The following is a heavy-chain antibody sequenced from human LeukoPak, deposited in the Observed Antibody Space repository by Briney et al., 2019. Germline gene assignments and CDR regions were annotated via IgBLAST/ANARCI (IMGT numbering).Heavy chain of an antibody. D-gene: IGHD6-19*01. CDR2: IYHSGST. Sequence: SETLSLTCAVSGGSISSSNWWSWVRQPPGKGLEWIGEIYHSGSTNYNPSLKSRVTISVDKSKNQFSLKLSSVTAADTAVYYCARVTLERIAVDPEFDYWGQGTLVTVSS. V-gene: IGHV4-4*02. CDR1: GGSISSSNW. J-gene: IGHJ4*02. CDR3: ARVTLERIAVDPEFDY.